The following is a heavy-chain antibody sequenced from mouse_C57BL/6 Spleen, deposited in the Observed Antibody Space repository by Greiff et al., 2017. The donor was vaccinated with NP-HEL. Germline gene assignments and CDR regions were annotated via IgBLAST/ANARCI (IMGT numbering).Heavy chain of an antibody. V-gene: IGHV1-64*01. CDR3: ARRGTLLCMDY. J-gene: IGHJ4*01. CDR1: GYTFTSYW. D-gene: IGHD2-10*01. Sequence: QVQLQQPGAELVKPGASVKLSCKASGYTFTSYWMHWVKQRPGQGLEWIGMIHPNSGSTNYNEKFKSKATLTVDKSSSTAYMQLSSLTSEDSAVYYCARRGTLLCMDYWGQGTSVTVSS. CDR2: IHPNSGST.